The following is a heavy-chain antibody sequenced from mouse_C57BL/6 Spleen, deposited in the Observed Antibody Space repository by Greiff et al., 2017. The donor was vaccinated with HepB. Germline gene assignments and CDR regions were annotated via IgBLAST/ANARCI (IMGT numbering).Heavy chain of an antibody. D-gene: IGHD1-3*01. CDR1: GYTFTSYT. V-gene: IGHV1-4*01. Sequence: QVQLKESGAELARPGASVKMSCKASGYTFTSYTMHWVKQRPGQGLEWIGYINPSSGYTKYNQKFKDKATLTADKSSSTAYMQLSSLTSEDSAVYYCARSGAHSPWFAYWGQGTLVTVSA. CDR2: INPSSGYT. CDR3: ARSGAHSPWFAY. J-gene: IGHJ3*01.